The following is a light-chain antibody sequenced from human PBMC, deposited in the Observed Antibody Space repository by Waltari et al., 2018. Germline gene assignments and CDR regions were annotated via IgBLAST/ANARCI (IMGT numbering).Light chain of an antibody. CDR3: CSYSGSSTSVV. CDR2: DVT. V-gene: IGLV2-14*03. J-gene: IGLJ2*01. CDR1: NSNVGGFTY. Sequence: QSALTQPASVSGSPGQSITIPCPGPNSNVGGFTYVSWYQQHPGKAPKLIIYDVTQRPSGVSDRFSGSKSGNMASLTISGLQADDEADYHCCSYSGSSTSVVLGGGTKLTVL.